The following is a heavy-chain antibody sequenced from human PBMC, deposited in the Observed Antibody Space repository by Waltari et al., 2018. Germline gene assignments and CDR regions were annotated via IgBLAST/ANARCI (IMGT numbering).Heavy chain of an antibody. D-gene: IGHD2-15*01. CDR2: ISTSGGST. CDR3: ARRSRVGTAVDV. Sequence: EVQHLESGGGLVQPGGYLRLSCSASGFTFGIFAMTWVRQAPGKGLEWVSGISTSGGSTYYADSVKGRFTISRDNSKNTLYLQLNSLRAEDTAVYYCARRSRVGTAVDVWGQGTTVTVSS. CDR1: GFTFGIFA. V-gene: IGHV3-23*01. J-gene: IGHJ6*02.